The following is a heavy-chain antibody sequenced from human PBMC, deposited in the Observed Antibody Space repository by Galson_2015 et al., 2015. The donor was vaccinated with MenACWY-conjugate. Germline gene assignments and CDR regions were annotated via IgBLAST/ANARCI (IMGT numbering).Heavy chain of an antibody. CDR2: IIPIFGTA. D-gene: IGHD3-10*01. Sequence: SVKVSCKASGGTFSSYAISWVRQAPGQGLEWMGGIIPIFGTANYAQKFQGRVTITADESTSTAYMELSSLRSEDTAVYYCARPSRGTMVRDPFDYWGQGTLVTVSS. V-gene: IGHV1-69*13. CDR1: GGTFSSYA. CDR3: ARPSRGTMVRDPFDY. J-gene: IGHJ4*02.